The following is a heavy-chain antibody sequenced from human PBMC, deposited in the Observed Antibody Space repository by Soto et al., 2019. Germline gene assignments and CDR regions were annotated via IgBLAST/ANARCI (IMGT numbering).Heavy chain of an antibody. CDR3: ARIASSGRGWDV. CDR1: GFTFSSYW. D-gene: IGHD3-10*01. V-gene: IGHV3-7*01. CDR2: IKQDGSEE. Sequence: EVQLVESGVGLVQPGGSLRLSCVDSGFTFSSYWMSWVRQAPVKGLEWVGNIKQDGSEENYVDSVKGRFTISRDNAKNSMYLHMNSLRAEDTAVYYCARIASSGRGWDVWGQGTTVVVSS. J-gene: IGHJ6*02.